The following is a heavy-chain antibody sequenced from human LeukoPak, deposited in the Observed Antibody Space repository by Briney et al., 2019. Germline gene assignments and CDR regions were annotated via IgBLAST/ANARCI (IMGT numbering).Heavy chain of an antibody. CDR3: AKDKVQWLAYYFDC. Sequence: PGGSLRLSCAASGFTFDDYAMHWVRQAPGKGLEWVSGISWNSGSIGYADSVKGRFTISRDNAKNSLYLQMNSLRAEDTALYYCAKDKVQWLAYYFDCWGQGTLVTVSS. V-gene: IGHV3-9*01. D-gene: IGHD6-19*01. CDR1: GFTFDDYA. J-gene: IGHJ4*02. CDR2: ISWNSGSI.